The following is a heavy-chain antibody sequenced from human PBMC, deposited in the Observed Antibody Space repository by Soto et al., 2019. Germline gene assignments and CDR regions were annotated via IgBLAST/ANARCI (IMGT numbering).Heavy chain of an antibody. D-gene: IGHD3-22*01. J-gene: IGHJ5*01. CDR2: AHYSGST. CDR3: AGHLGYDSSGHYRNLFDS. V-gene: IGHV4-61*01. CDR1: GGTFSSANYY. Sequence: ASETLSLTCTVSGGTFSSANYYWSWIRQPPGKGLEWIGYAHYSGSTNYSPSLKSRVTMSVDTSQNQFSLKLSSVTAADTAVYYCAGHLGYDSSGHYRNLFDSRGQGSLVIVSS.